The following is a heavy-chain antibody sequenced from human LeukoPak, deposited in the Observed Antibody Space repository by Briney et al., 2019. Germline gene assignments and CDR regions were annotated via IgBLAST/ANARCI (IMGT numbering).Heavy chain of an antibody. CDR2: ISSSSSYI. CDR3: ARDCSCTSSCYYYYGMDV. D-gene: IGHD2-2*01. J-gene: IGHJ6*02. V-gene: IGHV3-21*01. Sequence: GGSLRLSCAASGFTFSSYSMNWVRQAPGKGLEWVSSISSSSSYIYYADSVKGRFTISRDNAKNSLYLQMNSLRAEDTAVYYCARDCSCTSSCYYYYGMDVWGQGTTVTVSS. CDR1: GFTFSSYS.